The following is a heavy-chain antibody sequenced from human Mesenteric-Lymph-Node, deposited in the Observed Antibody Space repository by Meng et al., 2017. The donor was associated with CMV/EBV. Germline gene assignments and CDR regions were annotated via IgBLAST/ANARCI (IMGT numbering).Heavy chain of an antibody. Sequence: ASVKVSCKASGYTFTSYDINWVRQATGQGLEWMGWMNPNSGNTGYAQKFQGRVTITRNTSISTAYMELSRLRSDDTAVYYCARIIRIVRGANWFDPWGQGTLVTVSS. CDR2: MNPNSGNT. J-gene: IGHJ5*02. D-gene: IGHD3-10*01. CDR1: GYTFTSYD. CDR3: ARIIRIVRGANWFDP. V-gene: IGHV1-8*03.